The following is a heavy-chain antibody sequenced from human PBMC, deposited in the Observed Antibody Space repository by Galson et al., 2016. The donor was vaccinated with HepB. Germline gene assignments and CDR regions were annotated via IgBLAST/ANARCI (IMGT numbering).Heavy chain of an antibody. CDR1: GNTFTDYW. D-gene: IGHD6-19*01. CDR3: ATAPGAGTL. CDR2: INPYNGAT. J-gene: IGHJ4*02. Sequence: SVKVSCKASGNTFTDYWIHWVRQSPGLGLQWMAWINPYNGATKYAPNFQDRVTMTTDTSITTVYIEVRGLSSDDTAVYFCATAPGAGTLWGQGTTVTVS. V-gene: IGHV1-2*02.